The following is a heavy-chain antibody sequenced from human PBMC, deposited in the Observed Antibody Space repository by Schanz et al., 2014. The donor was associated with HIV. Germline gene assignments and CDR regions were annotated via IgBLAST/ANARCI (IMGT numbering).Heavy chain of an antibody. CDR3: ARHQRGSYLEALDY. CDR1: GGSIDNYY. CDR2: IYPSGIT. Sequence: QVQLQESGPGLVNPSETLSLSCTVSGGSIDNYYWSWIRQPAGKGLEYIGRIYPSGITNYNPSVKSQTTMSVDTSKNQVSLKRSSVTAADTAVFYCARHQRGSYLEALDYWGQGTLVTVSS. V-gene: IGHV4-4*07. J-gene: IGHJ4*02. D-gene: IGHD3-10*01.